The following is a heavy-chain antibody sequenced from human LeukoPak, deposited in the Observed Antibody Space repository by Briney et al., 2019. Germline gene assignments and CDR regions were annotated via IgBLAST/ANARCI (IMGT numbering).Heavy chain of an antibody. J-gene: IGHJ3*02. CDR1: AFSFSSFA. D-gene: IGHD4-17*01. V-gene: IGHV3-23*01. CDR2: IHGSGVTT. CDR3: TKDPNGDYVGAFDS. Sequence: GGSLRLTCAASAFSFSSFAMTWVGQAPGKGLEWVAGIHGSGVTTYYADSVKGRFTISRDNSRKMLYLQMNSLRVEDTAVYYCTKDPNGDYVGAFDSWGQGTMVTVSS.